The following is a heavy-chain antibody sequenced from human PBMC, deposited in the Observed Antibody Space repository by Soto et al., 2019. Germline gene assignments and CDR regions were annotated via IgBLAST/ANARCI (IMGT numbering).Heavy chain of an antibody. V-gene: IGHV3-23*01. Sequence: EVQMLESGGGLVQPGGSLRLSCAASGFTFSNYAMPWVRQAPGKGLEWVSSISETGYTTYHADSVKGRFTISRENFKNTLYLQLNNLRAEDTAVYYCARNDCGDYKLYDQWGQGTLVPVPS. CDR3: ARNDCGDYKLYDQ. J-gene: IGHJ4*02. CDR2: ISETGYTT. CDR1: GFTFSNYA. D-gene: IGHD4-17*01.